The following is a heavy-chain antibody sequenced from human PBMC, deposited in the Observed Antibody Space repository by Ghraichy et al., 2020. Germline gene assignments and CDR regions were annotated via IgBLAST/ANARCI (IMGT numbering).Heavy chain of an antibody. CDR2: IYYSGST. J-gene: IGHJ3*02. D-gene: IGHD3-3*01. V-gene: IGHV4-59*08. CDR3: ARHFGYYDFWSAADAFDI. CDR1: GGSISSYY. Sequence: SETLSLTCTVSGGSISSYYWSWIRQPPGKGLEWIGYIYYSGSTNYNPSLKSRVTISVDTSKNQFSLKLSSVTAADTAVYYCARHFGYYDFWSAADAFDIWVQGTMVTVSA.